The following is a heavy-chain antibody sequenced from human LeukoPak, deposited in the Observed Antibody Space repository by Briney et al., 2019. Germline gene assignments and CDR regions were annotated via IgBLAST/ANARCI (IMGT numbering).Heavy chain of an antibody. CDR2: INPNSGGT. J-gene: IGHJ5*02. D-gene: IGHD3-22*01. V-gene: IGHV1-2*04. CDR3: ARGTSLLLIPNYYDKFWFDP. CDR1: GYTFTDYY. Sequence: ASVKVSCKASGYTFTDYYMHWVRQAPGQGLEWMGWINPNSGGTNYAQKFQGWVTMTRDTSISTAYMELSRLRSDDTAVYYCARGTSLLLIPNYYDKFWFDPWGQGTLVTVSS.